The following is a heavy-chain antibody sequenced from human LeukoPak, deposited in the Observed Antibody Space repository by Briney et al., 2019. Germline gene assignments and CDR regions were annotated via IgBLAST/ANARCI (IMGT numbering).Heavy chain of an antibody. CDR2: IKQEGGEK. CDR3: ARGGAAPDY. J-gene: IGHJ4*02. V-gene: IGHV3-7*01. CDR1: GFTFSSYW. D-gene: IGHD1-26*01. Sequence: GGSLRLSCAASGFTFSSYWMSWVRQAPGKGLEWVANIKQEGGEKNYVDSVKGRFTISRDNAKNSLYLQMNSLRAEDTAVYYCARGGAAPDYWGQGTLVTVSS.